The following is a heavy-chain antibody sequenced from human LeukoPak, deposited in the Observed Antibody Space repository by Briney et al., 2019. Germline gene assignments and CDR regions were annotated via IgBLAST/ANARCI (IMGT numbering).Heavy chain of an antibody. CDR2: ISWNSGSI. V-gene: IGHV3-9*01. CDR1: GFTFDDYA. J-gene: IGHJ4*02. Sequence: GRSLRLSCAASGFTFDDYAMHWVRQAPGRGLEWVSGISWNSGSIGYADSVKGRFTISRDNAKNSLYLQMNSLRAEDTALYYCAKGATFDYWGQGTLVTVSS. CDR3: AKGATFDY.